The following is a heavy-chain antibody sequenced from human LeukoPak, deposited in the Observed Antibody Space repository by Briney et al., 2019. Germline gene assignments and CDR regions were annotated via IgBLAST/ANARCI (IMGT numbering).Heavy chain of an antibody. CDR1: GFTFSSYS. CDR2: ISSSSSYI. D-gene: IGHD4-17*01. J-gene: IGHJ4*02. CDR3: ARNHHGGTTLTLDY. Sequence: GGSLRLSCAASGFTFSSYSMNWVRQAPGKGLEWVSSISSSSSYIYYADSVKGRFTISRDNAKNSLYLQMNSLRAEDTAVYYCARNHHGGTTLTLDYWGQGTLVTVSS. V-gene: IGHV3-21*01.